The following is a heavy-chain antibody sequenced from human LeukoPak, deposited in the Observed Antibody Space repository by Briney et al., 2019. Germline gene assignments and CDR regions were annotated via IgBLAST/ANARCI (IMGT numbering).Heavy chain of an antibody. CDR2: IYASGTT. J-gene: IGHJ3*02. CDR1: GGSITSNY. V-gene: IGHV4-4*07. Sequence: PSETLSLTCAVSGGSITSNYWNWIRQPAGKGLEWVPRIYASGTTLYNPSLKSRVTMSVDASENHFSLKLSSVTAADTAVYYCAREKEETAAGFGDAFDIWGQGTMVTVSS. D-gene: IGHD6-13*01. CDR3: AREKEETAAGFGDAFDI.